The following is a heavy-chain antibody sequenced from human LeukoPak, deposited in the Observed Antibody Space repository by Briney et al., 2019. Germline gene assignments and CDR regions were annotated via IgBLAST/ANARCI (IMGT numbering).Heavy chain of an antibody. CDR2: INPNSGGT. J-gene: IGHJ5*02. V-gene: IGHV1-2*02. Sequence: ASVKVSCKASGYTFTGYYMHWVRQAPGQGLEWMGWINPNSGGTNYAQKFQGRVTMTRDTSISTAYMELSRLRSDDTAVYYCARKNYCSGGSCYSRGWFDPWGQGTLVTVSS. CDR1: GYTFTGYY. D-gene: IGHD2-15*01. CDR3: ARKNYCSGGSCYSRGWFDP.